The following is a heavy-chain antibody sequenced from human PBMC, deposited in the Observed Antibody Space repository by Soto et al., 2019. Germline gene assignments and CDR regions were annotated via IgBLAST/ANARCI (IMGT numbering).Heavy chain of an antibody. CDR2: ISGSGSTT. D-gene: IGHD1-20*01. J-gene: IGHJ4*02. V-gene: IGHV3-23*01. CDR1: GLNFGSFA. CDR3: AKAKVYTWNPGSFDY. Sequence: GRPMRVPSAASGLNFGSFARRRIRQTPWKGLEWVSGISGSGSTTFYADSVKGRFTISRDSSKNTLYLQMNSLRAEDTAVYYCAKAKVYTWNPGSFDYWGPGTLVTVSS.